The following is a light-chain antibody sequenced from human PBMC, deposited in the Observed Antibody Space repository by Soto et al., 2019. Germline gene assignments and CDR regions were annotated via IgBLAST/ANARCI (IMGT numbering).Light chain of an antibody. CDR2: EGN. Sequence: QSALTQSASVSGSPGQSITISCTGTTSDVGSYNLVSWYQQYPGKAPKLIISEGNKRPSGVSIRFSGSKSGNTASLTISGLQAEDEADYYCCSYASSSTYVFGTGTKLTVL. J-gene: IGLJ1*01. CDR1: TSDVGSYNL. CDR3: CSYASSSTYV. V-gene: IGLV2-23*01.